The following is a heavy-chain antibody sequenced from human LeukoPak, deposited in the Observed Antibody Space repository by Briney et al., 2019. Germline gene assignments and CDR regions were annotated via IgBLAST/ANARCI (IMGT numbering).Heavy chain of an antibody. CDR3: ARASYDSHPWAFDI. CDR2: IYYSGST. Sequence: SETLSLTRTVSGGSISSSSYYWGWIRQPPGKGLEWIGSIYYSGSTYYNPSLKSRVTISVDTSKNQFSLKLSSVTAADTAVYYCARASYDSHPWAFDIWGQGTMVTVSS. J-gene: IGHJ3*02. D-gene: IGHD3-22*01. V-gene: IGHV4-39*07. CDR1: GGSISSSSYY.